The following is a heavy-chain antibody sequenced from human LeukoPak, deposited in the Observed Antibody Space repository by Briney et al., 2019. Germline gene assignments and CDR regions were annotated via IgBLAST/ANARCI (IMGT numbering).Heavy chain of an antibody. D-gene: IGHD5-12*01. CDR2: IWYDGNKK. CDR3: ARDHSRMDIVATIGFLDGMDV. CDR1: GFTFSFYG. V-gene: IGHV3-33*01. J-gene: IGHJ6*02. Sequence: GRSLRLSCAASGFTFSFYGMYWVRQAPGKGLEWVAVIWYDGNKKYYADSVKGRFTISRDNPKNTLYLQMNSLRAKDTAVYYCARDHSRMDIVATIGFLDGMDVWGHGTTVTVSS.